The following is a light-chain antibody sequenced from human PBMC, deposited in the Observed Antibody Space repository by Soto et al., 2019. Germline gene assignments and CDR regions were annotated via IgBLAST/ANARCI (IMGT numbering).Light chain of an antibody. CDR1: QSISSW. Sequence: DIQMTQSLSTLSASVGDRVTITCRASQSISSWLAWYQQKPGKAPKLLIYDASSLESGVPSRFSGSGSGTEFSLTIISLQPDDFATYYCQQYNSYSLFTFGPGTKVDIK. CDR2: DAS. CDR3: QQYNSYSLFT. V-gene: IGKV1-5*01. J-gene: IGKJ3*01.